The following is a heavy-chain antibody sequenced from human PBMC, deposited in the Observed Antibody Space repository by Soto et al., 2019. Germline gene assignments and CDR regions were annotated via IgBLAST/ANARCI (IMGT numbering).Heavy chain of an antibody. V-gene: IGHV3-30*03. Sequence: GGSLRLSCAASGFTFSSYGMHWVRQAPGKGLEWVAVISYDGSNKYYADSVKGRFTISRDNSKNTLYLQMNSLNTGDTAVYFCARVPVVMTAIQGAYFDQWGQGTLVTVSS. CDR3: ARVPVVMTAIQGAYFDQ. J-gene: IGHJ4*02. CDR2: ISYDGSNK. D-gene: IGHD2-21*02. CDR1: GFTFSSYG.